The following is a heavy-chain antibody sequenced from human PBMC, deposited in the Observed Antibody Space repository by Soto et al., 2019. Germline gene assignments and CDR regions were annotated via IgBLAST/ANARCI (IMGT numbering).Heavy chain of an antibody. V-gene: IGHV1-18*04. Sequence: ASVKVSCNTSGHTFNRFGVTWVPQAPGQGLEWMGWISAYNGNTHYVEKFQGRVTMTTDTSTSTAYMELRSLTFDDTAVYFCARDRTPWSGDRSLGMDDYYTRDVWGQGTTVTSP. CDR3: ARDRTPWSGDRSLGMDDYYTRDV. D-gene: IGHD3-3*01. J-gene: IGHJ6*02. CDR2: ISAYNGNT. CDR1: GHTFNRFG.